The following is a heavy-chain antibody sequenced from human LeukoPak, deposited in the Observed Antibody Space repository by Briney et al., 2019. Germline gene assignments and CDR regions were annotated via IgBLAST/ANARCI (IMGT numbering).Heavy chain of an antibody. D-gene: IGHD6-19*01. CDR3: AKDSGQWLTYGVFDY. J-gene: IGHJ4*02. V-gene: IGHV3-23*01. CDR2: ISGSGGST. CDR1: GFTFTSYS. Sequence: TGGSLRLSCAASGFTFTSYSMSWVRQAPGKGLEWVSVISGSGGSTYYVDSVKGRFTISRDNSKNTLYLQTNSLRAEDTAVYYRAKDSGQWLTYGVFDYWGQGTLVTVSS.